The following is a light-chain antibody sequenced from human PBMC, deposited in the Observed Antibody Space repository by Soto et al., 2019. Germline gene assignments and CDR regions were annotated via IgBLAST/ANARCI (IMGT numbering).Light chain of an antibody. CDR1: QSISGN. Sequence: EIVMTQSPTTLSVSLGERATLSCRASQSISGNLAWYQHKPGQAPRLLIHGASTRATGIPARFSGSGSGTEFTLTISSRQSEDFAVYYCQQYFNWPPWTFGQGTKVEIK. V-gene: IGKV3-15*01. CDR2: GAS. CDR3: QQYFNWPPWT. J-gene: IGKJ1*01.